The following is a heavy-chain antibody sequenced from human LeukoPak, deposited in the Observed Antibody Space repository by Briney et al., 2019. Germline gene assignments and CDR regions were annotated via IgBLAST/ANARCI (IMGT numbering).Heavy chain of an antibody. J-gene: IGHJ4*02. CDR1: GFTFSSYW. CDR2: IKQDGSEK. Sequence: GGSLRLSCAASGFTFSSYWMSWVRQAPGKGLEWEDNIKQDGSEKYYVDSVKGRFTISRDNAKNSLYLQMNSLRAEDTAVYYCGSGWYAGTIGYWGQGTLVTVSS. D-gene: IGHD6-19*01. CDR3: GSGWYAGTIGY. V-gene: IGHV3-7*01.